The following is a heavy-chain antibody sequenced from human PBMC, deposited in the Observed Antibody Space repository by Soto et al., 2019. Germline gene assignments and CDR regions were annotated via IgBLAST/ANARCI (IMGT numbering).Heavy chain of an antibody. D-gene: IGHD6-6*01. Sequence: ESGGGVVQPGRSLRLSCAASGFTFSSYGMHWVRQAPGKGLEWVAVISYDGSNKYYADSVKGRFTISRDNSKNTLYLQMNSLRAEDTAVYYCAKDAGGRHDSSSPYYYYGMDVWGQGTTVTVSS. J-gene: IGHJ6*02. CDR2: ISYDGSNK. CDR3: AKDAGGRHDSSSPYYYYGMDV. V-gene: IGHV3-30*18. CDR1: GFTFSSYG.